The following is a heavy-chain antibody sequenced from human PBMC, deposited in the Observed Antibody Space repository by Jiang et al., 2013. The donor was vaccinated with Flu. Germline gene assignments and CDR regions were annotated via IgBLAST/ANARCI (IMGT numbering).Heavy chain of an antibody. CDR1: GFTFSSYS. Sequence: SGGGLVQPGGSLRLSCAASGFTFSSYSMNWVRQAPGKGLEWASYISSSSSTIYYADSVKGRFTISRDNAKNSLYLQMNSLRAEDTAVYYCARDDHDYVWGSYRYPDYWGQGTLVTVSS. CDR3: ARDDHDYVWGSYRYPDY. V-gene: IGHV3-48*01. CDR2: ISSSSSTI. D-gene: IGHD3-16*02. J-gene: IGHJ4*02.